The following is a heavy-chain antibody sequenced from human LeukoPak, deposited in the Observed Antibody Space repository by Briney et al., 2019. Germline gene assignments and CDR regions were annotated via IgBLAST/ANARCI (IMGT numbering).Heavy chain of an antibody. CDR3: ARARTINYGDVPPQNYYYYYMDV. J-gene: IGHJ6*03. CDR2: ITSSSSTA. Sequence: GGSLRLSCAASGFTFNTYIMSWVRQAPGKWLEWISYITSSSSTAHYVDSVKGRFTISRDNAKNSLYLQMRSLRAEDTAVYYCARARTINYGDVPPQNYYYYYMDVWGKGTTVTVSS. D-gene: IGHD4-17*01. V-gene: IGHV3-48*04. CDR1: GFTFNTYI.